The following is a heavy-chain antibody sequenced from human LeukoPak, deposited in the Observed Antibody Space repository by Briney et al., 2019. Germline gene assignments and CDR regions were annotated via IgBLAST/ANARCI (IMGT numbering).Heavy chain of an antibody. CDR1: GGSISSGGYY. D-gene: IGHD3-3*01. CDR3: ARGAGRDFWSGTFDY. CDR2: IYYSGST. V-gene: IGHV4-31*03. J-gene: IGHJ4*02. Sequence: SQTLSLTCTVSGGSISSGGYYWSWVRQHPEKGLEWIGYIYYSGSTYYNPSLKSRVTISVDTSKNQFSLKLSSVTAADTAVYYCARGAGRDFWSGTFDYWGQGTLVTVSS.